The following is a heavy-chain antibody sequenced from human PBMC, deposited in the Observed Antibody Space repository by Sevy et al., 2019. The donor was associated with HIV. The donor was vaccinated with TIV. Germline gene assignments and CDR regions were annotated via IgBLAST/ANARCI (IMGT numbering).Heavy chain of an antibody. CDR1: GFTFSSYS. CDR3: ARDLSSGGYDY. D-gene: IGHD6-19*01. J-gene: IGHJ4*02. CDR2: ISYDGSNK. Sequence: GGSLRLSCAASGFTFSSYSMNWVRQAPGKGLEWVAVISYDGSNKYYADSVKGRFTISRDNSKNTLYLQMNSLRAEDTAVYYCARDLSSGGYDYWGQGTLVTVSS. V-gene: IGHV3-30*03.